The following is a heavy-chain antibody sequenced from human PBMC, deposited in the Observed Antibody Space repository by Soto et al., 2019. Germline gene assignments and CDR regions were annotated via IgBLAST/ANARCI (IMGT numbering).Heavy chain of an antibody. J-gene: IGHJ4*02. Sequence: PGGSLRLSCAASGFTFSDYGMHWVRQAPGKGQEWVTLISSDRSNKQYADSVKGRFTVSRDNPKNTVFLQMNSLRPEDTAVYYCAKDSTSSGWSYPYYWGQGTLVTVSS. CDR1: GFTFSDYG. V-gene: IGHV3-30*18. D-gene: IGHD6-19*01. CDR3: AKDSTSSGWSYPYY. CDR2: ISSDRSNK.